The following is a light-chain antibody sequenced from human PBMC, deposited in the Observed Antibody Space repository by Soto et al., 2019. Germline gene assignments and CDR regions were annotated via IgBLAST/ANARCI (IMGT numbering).Light chain of an antibody. V-gene: IGKV3-11*01. Sequence: EIVLTQSPATLSLSPGERATLSCRASQSHSSYLAWYQQKPGQAPRLLIYDASNRATGIPARFRGSGSGTDFTLTISSLEPEDFAVYYCQQRSNWPATFGGGTRVEI. CDR2: DAS. CDR3: QQRSNWPAT. J-gene: IGKJ4*01. CDR1: QSHSSY.